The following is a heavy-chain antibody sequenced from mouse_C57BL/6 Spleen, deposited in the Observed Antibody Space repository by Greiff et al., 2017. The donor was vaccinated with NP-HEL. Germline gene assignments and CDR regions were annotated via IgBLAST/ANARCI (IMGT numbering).Heavy chain of an antibody. D-gene: IGHD2-4*01. CDR1: GFSLSTSGMG. CDR2: IYWDDDK. V-gene: IGHV8-12*01. CDR3: ARRDPYDYDGFAY. Sequence: ESGPGILQSSQTLSLTCSFSGFSLSTSGMGVSWIRQPSGKGLEWLAHIYWDDDKRYNPSLKSRLTISKNTSRNQVFLKITSVDTADTATYNCARRDPYDYDGFAYWGQGTLVTVSA. J-gene: IGHJ3*01.